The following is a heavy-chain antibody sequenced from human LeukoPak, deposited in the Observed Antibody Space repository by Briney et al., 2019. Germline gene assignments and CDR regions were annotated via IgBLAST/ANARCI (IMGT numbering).Heavy chain of an antibody. CDR1: GFTFSSYG. J-gene: IGHJ6*02. D-gene: IGHD6-6*01. CDR2: ISYDGSNK. V-gene: IGHV3-30*03. Sequence: GGPLRLSCAASGFTFSSYGMHWVRQAPGKGLEWVAVISYDGSNKYYADSVKGRFTISRDNSKNTLYLQMNSLRAEDTAVYYCARGYSSSSVFYYYYGMDVWGQGTTVTVSS. CDR3: ARGYSSSSVFYYYYGMDV.